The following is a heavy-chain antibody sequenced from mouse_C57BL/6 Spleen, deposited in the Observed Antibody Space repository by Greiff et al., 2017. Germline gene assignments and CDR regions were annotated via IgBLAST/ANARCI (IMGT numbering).Heavy chain of an antibody. CDR3: TRVRELGPTAIGY. V-gene: IGHV1-55*01. J-gene: IGHJ2*01. CDR2: IYPGFGST. Sequence: QVQLQQPGAELVKPGASVKMSCKASGYTFTSYWITWVKQRPGKGLEWIGDIYPGFGSTNYNEKFKGKATLTVDTSSSTAYMQLSSLTSEDSAVYCCTRVRELGPTAIGYWGQGTTLTVAS. CDR1: GYTFTSYW. D-gene: IGHD4-1*01.